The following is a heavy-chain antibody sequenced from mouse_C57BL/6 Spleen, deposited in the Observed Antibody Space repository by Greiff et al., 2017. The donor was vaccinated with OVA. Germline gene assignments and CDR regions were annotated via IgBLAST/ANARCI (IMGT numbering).Heavy chain of an antibody. CDR1: GYAFSSSW. V-gene: IGHV1-82*01. CDR2: IYPGDGDT. Sequence: VQLQQSGPELVKPGASVKISCKASGYAFSSSWMNWVKQRPGKGLEWIGRIYPGDGDTNYNGKFKGKATLTADKSSSTAYMQLSSLTSEDSAVYFCARRDYGSSYEYFDVWGTGTTVTVSS. J-gene: IGHJ1*03. CDR3: ARRDYGSSYEYFDV. D-gene: IGHD1-1*01.